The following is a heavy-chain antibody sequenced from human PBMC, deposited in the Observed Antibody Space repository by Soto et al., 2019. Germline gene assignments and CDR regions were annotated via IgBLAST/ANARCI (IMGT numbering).Heavy chain of an antibody. CDR3: ASNTAMVIVNYYYGMDV. CDR1: GGTFISYA. CDR2: IIPIFGTA. J-gene: IGHJ6*02. V-gene: IGHV1-69*13. D-gene: IGHD5-18*01. Sequence: ASVKVSCKASGGTFISYAISWVRQAPGQGLEWMGGIIPIFGTANYAQKFQGRVTITADESTSTAYMELSSLRSEDTAVYYCASNTAMVIVNYYYGMDVWGQGTTVTVSS.